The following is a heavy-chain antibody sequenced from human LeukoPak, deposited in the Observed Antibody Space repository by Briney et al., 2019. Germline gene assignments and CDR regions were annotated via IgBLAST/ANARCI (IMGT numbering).Heavy chain of an antibody. CDR3: ARHPLYCSGGSCRAFDI. D-gene: IGHD2-15*01. Sequence: SETLSLTCAVYGGSFSGYYWSWIRQPPGKGLEWIGEINHSGSTNYNPSLKSRVTISVDTSKNQSSLKLSSVTAADTAVYYCARHPLYCSGGSCRAFDIWGQGTMVTVSS. CDR1: GGSFSGYY. V-gene: IGHV4-34*01. J-gene: IGHJ3*02. CDR2: INHSGST.